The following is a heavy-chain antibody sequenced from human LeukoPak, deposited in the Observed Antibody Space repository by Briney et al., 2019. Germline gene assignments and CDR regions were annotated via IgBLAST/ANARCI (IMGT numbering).Heavy chain of an antibody. J-gene: IGHJ4*02. V-gene: IGHV3-23*01. Sequence: PGGSLRLSCAASGFTFSSYGMSWVRQAPGKGLEWVSAISGSDGSTYYADSVKGRFTISRDNSKNTLYLQMNSLRAEDTAVYYCARRAGAYSHPYDYWGQGTLVTVSS. CDR3: ARRAGAYSHPYDY. CDR2: ISGSDGST. CDR1: GFTFSSYG. D-gene: IGHD4/OR15-4a*01.